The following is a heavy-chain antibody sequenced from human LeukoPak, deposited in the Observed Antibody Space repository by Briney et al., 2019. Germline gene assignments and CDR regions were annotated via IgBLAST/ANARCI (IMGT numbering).Heavy chain of an antibody. CDR2: ISAYNGNT. V-gene: IGHV1-18*01. D-gene: IGHD2-15*01. Sequence: ASVKVSCKASGYTFTSYGISWVRQAPGQGLEWMGWISAYNGNTNYAQKLQGRVIMTTDTSTSTAYMELRSLRSDDTTVYYCARDKDCSGGSCYSRYFDYWGQGTLVTVSS. CDR1: GYTFTSYG. J-gene: IGHJ4*02. CDR3: ARDKDCSGGSCYSRYFDY.